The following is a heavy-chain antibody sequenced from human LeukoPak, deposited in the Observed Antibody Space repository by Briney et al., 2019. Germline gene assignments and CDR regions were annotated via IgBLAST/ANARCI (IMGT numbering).Heavy chain of an antibody. CDR1: GYSISSGYY. CDR2: IYHIGST. Sequence: PSETLSLTCTVSGYSISSGYYWGWIRQPPGKGLEWIGSIYHIGSTYYNSSLKSRVTISVDTSKNQFSLKLSSVTAADTAVYYCARYGSGSNDAFEIWGQGTMVTVS. CDR3: ARYGSGSNDAFEI. D-gene: IGHD3-10*01. J-gene: IGHJ3*02. V-gene: IGHV4-38-2*02.